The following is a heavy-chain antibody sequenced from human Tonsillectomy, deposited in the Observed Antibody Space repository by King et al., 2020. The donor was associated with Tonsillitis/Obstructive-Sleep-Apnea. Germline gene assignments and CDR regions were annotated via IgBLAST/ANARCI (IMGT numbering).Heavy chain of an antibody. D-gene: IGHD2-2*02. CDR2: IYYSGST. V-gene: IGHV4-59*01. CDR3: ARVHCSSTSCYTGEYYFDY. J-gene: IGHJ4*02. CDR1: GGSISSYY. Sequence: QLQESGPGLVKPSETLSLTCTVSGGSISSYYWSWIRQPPGKGLEWIGYIYYSGSTNYNPSLKSRVTISVDTSKNQFSLKPSSVTAADTAVYYCARVHCSSTSCYTGEYYFDYWGQGTLVTVSS.